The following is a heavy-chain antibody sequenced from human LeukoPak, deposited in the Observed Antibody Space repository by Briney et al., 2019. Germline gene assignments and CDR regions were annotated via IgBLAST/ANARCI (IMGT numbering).Heavy chain of an antibody. J-gene: IGHJ4*02. CDR3: ATDRDNSDWQKRFDS. CDR1: GFTFSSYA. D-gene: IGHD2-21*02. V-gene: IGHV3-21*01. Sequence: GGSLRLSCAASGFTFSSYAMSWVRQAPGKGLEWVSSISSSSSYIYYADSVKGRFTISRDNAKNSLHLQMNSLRAEDTAVYYCATDRDNSDWQKRFDSWGQGTLVTVSS. CDR2: ISSSSSYI.